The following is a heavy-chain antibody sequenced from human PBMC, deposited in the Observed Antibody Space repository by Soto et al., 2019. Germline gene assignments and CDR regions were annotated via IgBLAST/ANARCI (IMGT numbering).Heavy chain of an antibody. D-gene: IGHD3-3*02. CDR2: ISGSGGST. CDR3: AKGHIGFLGPYYYYMDV. CDR1: GFTFSSYA. J-gene: IGHJ6*03. Sequence: EVQLLESGGGLVQPGGSLRLSCAASGFTFSSYAMSWVRQAPGKGLEWVSAISGSGGSTYYADSVKGRFTISRDNSKNTLYLQMNRLRAEDTAVYYCAKGHIGFLGPYYYYMDVWGKGTTVTVSS. V-gene: IGHV3-23*01.